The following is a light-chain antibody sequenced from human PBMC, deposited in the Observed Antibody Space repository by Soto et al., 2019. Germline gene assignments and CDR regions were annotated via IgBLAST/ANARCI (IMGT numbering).Light chain of an antibody. Sequence: QSVLTQPPSASGTPGQRVTISCSGSNSNIGRNYVSWYQQLPGTAPRLLIYTDNQRPSGVPDRFSGSKSGTSASLAISGLRSEDEADYYCAAWDTSLSGPVFGGGTKLTVL. CDR1: NSNIGRNY. V-gene: IGLV1-47*01. CDR3: AAWDTSLSGPV. CDR2: TDN. J-gene: IGLJ2*01.